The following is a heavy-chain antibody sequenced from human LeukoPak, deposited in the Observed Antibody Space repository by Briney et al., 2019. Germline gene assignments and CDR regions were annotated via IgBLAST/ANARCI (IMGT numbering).Heavy chain of an antibody. CDR3: ARGLFYQQPTQFDY. CDR2: VNPNSGNT. CDR1: GYTFTSYD. Sequence: ASVKASCKASGYTFTSYDINWVRQATGQGLEWMGWVNPNSGNTGYAQKFQGRVTMTRNTSISTAYMELSSLRSEDTAVYYCARGLFYQQPTQFDYWGQGTLVTVSS. V-gene: IGHV1-8*01. D-gene: IGHD6-13*01. J-gene: IGHJ4*02.